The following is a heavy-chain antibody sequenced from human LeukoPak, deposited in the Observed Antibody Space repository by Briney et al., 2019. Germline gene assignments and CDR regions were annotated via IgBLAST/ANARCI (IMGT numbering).Heavy chain of an antibody. CDR1: GFTFSSYG. Sequence: GRSLRLSCAASGFTFSSYGMHWVRQAPGKGLEWVAVIWYDGSNKYYADSVKGRFTISRDNSKNTLYPQMNSLRAEDTAVYYCAKGTSYCSYWGQGTLVTVSS. D-gene: IGHD1-26*01. J-gene: IGHJ4*02. CDR2: IWYDGSNK. CDR3: AKGTSYCSY. V-gene: IGHV3-33*06.